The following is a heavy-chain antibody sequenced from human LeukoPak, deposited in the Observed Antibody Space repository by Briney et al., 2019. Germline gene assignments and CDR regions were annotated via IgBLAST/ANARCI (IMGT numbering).Heavy chain of an antibody. CDR3: AAMAVNWFDP. J-gene: IGHJ5*02. CDR1: GGSVRSGSYY. V-gene: IGHV4-61*01. D-gene: IGHD5-18*01. Sequence: SETLSLTYTVSGGSVRSGSYYWSWIRQSPGKGLEWIGYILYSDITNYNPSLKSRVTMSVDTSKNQFSLRLTSVTAADTAVYYCAAMAVNWFDPWGQGTLVIVSS. CDR2: ILYSDIT.